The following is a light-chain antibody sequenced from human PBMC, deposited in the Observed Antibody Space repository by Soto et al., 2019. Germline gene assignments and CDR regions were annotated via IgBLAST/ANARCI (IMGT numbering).Light chain of an antibody. CDR3: QQCNNWPLT. V-gene: IGKV3-15*01. Sequence: EIVMTQSPATLSVSPGERATLSCRASQSISSNLAWYQQKPGQAPRLLIYAASTRATGIPARFSGSGSGTEFTLTISSLQSEDFAVYYCQQCNNWPLTFGGGTKVDIK. CDR1: QSISSN. CDR2: AAS. J-gene: IGKJ4*01.